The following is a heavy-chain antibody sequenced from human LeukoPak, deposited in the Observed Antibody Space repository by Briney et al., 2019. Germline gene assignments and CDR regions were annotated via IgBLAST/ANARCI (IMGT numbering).Heavy chain of an antibody. D-gene: IGHD3-16*02. CDR2: IYHSGST. Sequence: SETLSLTCTVSGYSISSGYYWGWIRQPPGKWLEWIGSIYHSGSTYYNPSLKSRVTISVDTSKNQFSLKLSSVTAADTAVYYCARDDIMITFGGVIPFDYWGQGTLVTVSS. J-gene: IGHJ4*02. CDR3: ARDDIMITFGGVIPFDY. CDR1: GYSISSGYY. V-gene: IGHV4-38-2*02.